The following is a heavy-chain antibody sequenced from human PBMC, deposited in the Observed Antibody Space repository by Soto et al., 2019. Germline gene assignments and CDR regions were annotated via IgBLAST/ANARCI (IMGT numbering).Heavy chain of an antibody. V-gene: IGHV4-39*01. CDR1: GGSISSSSYY. D-gene: IGHD3-3*01. CDR3: ARGEQYDFWSGYRYFDY. CDR2: IYYSGST. J-gene: IGHJ4*02. Sequence: SETLSLTCTVSGGSISSSSYYWGWIRQPPGKGLEWIGSIYYSGSTYYNPSLKSRVTISVDTSKNQFSLKLSSVTAADTAVYYCARGEQYDFWSGYRYFDYWGQGTLVTVSS.